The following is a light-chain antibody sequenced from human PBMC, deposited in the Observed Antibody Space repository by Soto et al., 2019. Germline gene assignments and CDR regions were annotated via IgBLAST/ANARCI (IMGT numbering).Light chain of an antibody. V-gene: IGLV2-14*01. Sequence: QSVLTQPASVSGSPGQSITISCTGTSSDVGGYNYVSWYQQHPGKAPKLMIYEVSNRPSGVSNRFSGSKSGNTASLTISGLQAEDGADYYCSSYASSSTWVFGGGTQLTVI. CDR1: SSDVGGYNY. J-gene: IGLJ3*02. CDR3: SSYASSSTWV. CDR2: EVS.